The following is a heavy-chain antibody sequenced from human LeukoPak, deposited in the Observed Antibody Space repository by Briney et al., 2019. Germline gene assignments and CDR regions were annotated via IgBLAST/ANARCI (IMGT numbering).Heavy chain of an antibody. D-gene: IGHD3-22*01. CDR3: ARGSMIRGFDS. CDR1: GGSLFSYY. CDR2: VYTSGNDNT. J-gene: IGHJ5*01. V-gene: IGHV4-4*07. Sequence: PSETLSLTCTVSGGSLFSYYWSWIRHPAGKGLEWIGRVYTSGNDNTDYSASPKSRVSLSIDKSKSQFPLTLTSVTAADTAVYYCARGSMIRGFDSWGQGIQVIVSS.